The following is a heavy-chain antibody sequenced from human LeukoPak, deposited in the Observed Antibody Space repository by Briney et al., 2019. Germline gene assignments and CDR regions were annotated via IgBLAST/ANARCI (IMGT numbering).Heavy chain of an antibody. D-gene: IGHD5-18*01. CDR2: IYYNGRN. V-gene: IGHV4-39*07. J-gene: IGHJ4*02. CDR3: ARDDSDGYGYSFDY. Sequence: PSETLSLTCTVSGDSIDRSSYYWGWLRQPPGRGLEWIGSIYYNGRNYYSPPLRSRITISVDTSKNQFSLKLSSVTAAGTAVYYCARDDSDGYGYSFDYWGQGTLVTVSS. CDR1: GDSIDRSSYY.